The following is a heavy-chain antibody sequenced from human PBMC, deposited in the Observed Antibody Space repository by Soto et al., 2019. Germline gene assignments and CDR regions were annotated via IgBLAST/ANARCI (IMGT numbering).Heavy chain of an antibody. Sequence: SETLSLTCTVSGGSIISGDYCCVWIREPPWRGLEWIGYIYYSGSTYYNPSLKSRVTISVDTSKNQFSLKLSSVTAADTAVYYCARAGGTSWTLWYFDYWGQGTLVTVSS. J-gene: IGHJ4*02. CDR3: ARAGGTSWTLWYFDY. CDR1: GGSIISGDYC. D-gene: IGHD2-2*01. CDR2: IYYSGST. V-gene: IGHV4-30-4*01.